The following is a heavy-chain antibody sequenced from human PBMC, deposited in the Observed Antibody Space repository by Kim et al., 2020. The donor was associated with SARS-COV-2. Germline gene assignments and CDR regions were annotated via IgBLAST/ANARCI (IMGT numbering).Heavy chain of an antibody. Sequence: AGSVSGRFPISRDNAKNTLYLQMNSLRPEGTAVYYCARDVGAAAGTADFWGQGTLVTVSA. V-gene: IGHV3-74*01. J-gene: IGHJ4*02. D-gene: IGHD6-13*01. CDR3: ARDVGAAAGTADF.